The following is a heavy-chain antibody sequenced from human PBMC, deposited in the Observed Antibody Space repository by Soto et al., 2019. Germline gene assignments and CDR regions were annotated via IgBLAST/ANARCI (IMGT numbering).Heavy chain of an antibody. J-gene: IGHJ2*01. D-gene: IGHD1-7*01. V-gene: IGHV4-59*01. CDR3: ARGEINYVWYFDL. CDR1: GGSISSYY. CDR2: IHYSGGS. Sequence: SETLSLTCTVSGGSISSYYWSWIRQPPGKGLEWIGYIHYSGGSSYNPSLKRRVTIPVDTSKNQFSLKLSSVTAADTAVYYCARGEINYVWYFDLWGRGTLVTVSS.